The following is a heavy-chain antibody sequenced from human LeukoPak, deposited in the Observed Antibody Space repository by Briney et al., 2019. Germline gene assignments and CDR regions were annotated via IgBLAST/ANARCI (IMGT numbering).Heavy chain of an antibody. D-gene: IGHD6-6*01. Sequence: GGTLRLSCAASGFTFSSYGMSWVRQAPGKGLEWVSAISGSGGSTYYADSVKGRFTISRDNSKNTLYLQMNSLRAEDTAVYYCAKDRARPPYYFDYWGQGTLVTVSS. V-gene: IGHV3-23*01. CDR2: ISGSGGST. J-gene: IGHJ4*02. CDR3: AKDRARPPYYFDY. CDR1: GFTFSSYG.